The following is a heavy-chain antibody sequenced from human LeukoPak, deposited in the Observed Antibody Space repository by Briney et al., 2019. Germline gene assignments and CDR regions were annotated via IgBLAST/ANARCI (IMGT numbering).Heavy chain of an antibody. Sequence: GGSLRLSCSTSGFTFSSYWMSWVRQAPGTGLEWVANIKQDGSEKNYVDSVKGRFTISRDNAKNSLYLQMNSLRAEDTAVYYCARDQQWLGIDYWGQGTQVTVSS. J-gene: IGHJ4*02. CDR2: IKQDGSEK. CDR1: GFTFSSYW. D-gene: IGHD6-19*01. CDR3: ARDQQWLGIDY. V-gene: IGHV3-7*01.